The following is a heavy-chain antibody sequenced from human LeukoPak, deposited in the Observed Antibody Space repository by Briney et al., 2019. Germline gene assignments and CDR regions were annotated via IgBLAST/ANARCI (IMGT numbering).Heavy chain of an antibody. CDR2: IWYDGSNK. CDR3: AKDGYNSKGPFDY. CDR1: GFTFSSHG. V-gene: IGHV3-33*06. D-gene: IGHD5-24*01. J-gene: IGHJ4*02. Sequence: GRSLRLSCAASGFTFSSHGMHWVRQAPGKGLEGVAVIWYDGSNKYYADSVKGRFTISRDNSKNTLYLQMNSLRAEDTAVYYRAKDGYNSKGPFDYWGQGTLVTVSS.